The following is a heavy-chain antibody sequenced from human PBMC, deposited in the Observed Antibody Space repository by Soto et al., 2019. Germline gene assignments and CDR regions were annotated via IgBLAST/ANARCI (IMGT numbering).Heavy chain of an antibody. CDR1: GDSMRSGDCY. V-gene: IGHV4-30-4*01. CDR2: IYHSGST. CDR3: ARVSYETAAFDY. D-gene: IGHD6-25*01. Sequence: PSETLSLTCTVSGDSMRSGDCYWSWIRQSPGKGLEWIGYIYHSGSTYYNPSLQSSCFLSVDASKNQFSLSLSSVTAADTAVYYCARVSYETAAFDYWGQGTPVTVYS. J-gene: IGHJ4*02.